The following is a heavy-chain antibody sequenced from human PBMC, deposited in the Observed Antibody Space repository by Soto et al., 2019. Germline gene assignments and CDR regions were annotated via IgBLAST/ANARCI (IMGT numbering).Heavy chain of an antibody. V-gene: IGHV4-34*01. J-gene: IGHJ4*02. CDR3: AIRGTYDFWSGYYRDFDY. CDR2: INHSGST. D-gene: IGHD3-3*01. CDR1: GGSFSGYY. Sequence: PSETLSLTCAVYGGSFSGYYWSWIRQPPGKGLEWIGEINHSGSTNYNPSLKSRVTISVDTSKNQFSLKLSSVTAADTAVYYCAIRGTYDFWSGYYRDFDYWGQGTLVTVSS.